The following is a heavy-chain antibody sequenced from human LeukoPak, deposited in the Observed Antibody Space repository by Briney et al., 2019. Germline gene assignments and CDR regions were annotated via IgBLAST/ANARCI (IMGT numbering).Heavy chain of an antibody. J-gene: IGHJ3*02. CDR3: AKDLSMVFDAFNI. CDR2: ISGDGATT. CDR1: GFTFDEYA. Sequence: PGGSLRLSCAASGFTFDEYAMHWVRQAPGKGLEWVSLISGDGATTYYAPSVKGRVTVSRDNNKNSLFLQMNNLRTEDSALYYCAKDLSMVFDAFNIWGQGTLVTVSS. V-gene: IGHV3-43*02. D-gene: IGHD4/OR15-4a*01.